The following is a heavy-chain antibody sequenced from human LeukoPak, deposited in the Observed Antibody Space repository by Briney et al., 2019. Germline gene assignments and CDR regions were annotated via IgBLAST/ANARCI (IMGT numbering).Heavy chain of an antibody. Sequence: GRSLRLSCSASGFTFSSSATYWVRQAPGKGLEYVSAFSSDGSSTFYADSVKGRFTISRDNSKNMLYLQMSSLRADDTAVYYCVKTLKYYGSGRGLFDSWGQGILVTVSS. V-gene: IGHV3-64D*06. CDR2: FSSDGSST. CDR3: VKTLKYYGSGRGLFDS. J-gene: IGHJ4*02. D-gene: IGHD3-10*01. CDR1: GFTFSSSA.